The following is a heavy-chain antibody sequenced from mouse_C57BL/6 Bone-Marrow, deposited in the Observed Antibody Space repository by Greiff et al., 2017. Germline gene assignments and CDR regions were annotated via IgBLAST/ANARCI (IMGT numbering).Heavy chain of an antibody. J-gene: IGHJ2*01. CDR2: INPNNGGT. V-gene: IGHV1-18*01. CDR3: ARNPFYYYGSPYYFDY. Sequence: EVKLQESGPELVKPGASVKIPCKASGYTFTDYNMDWVKQSHGKSLEWIGDINPNNGGTIYNQKFKGKATLTVDKSSSTAYMELRSLTSEDTAVYYCARNPFYYYGSPYYFDYWGQGTTLTVSS. D-gene: IGHD1-1*01. CDR1: GYTFTDYN.